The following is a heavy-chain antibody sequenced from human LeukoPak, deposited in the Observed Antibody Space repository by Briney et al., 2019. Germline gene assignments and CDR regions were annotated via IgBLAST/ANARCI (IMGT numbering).Heavy chain of an antibody. D-gene: IGHD1-26*01. CDR3: ARGLGSYPYYFDY. V-gene: IGHV4-59*01. CDR2: LSYSGST. Sequence: SETLSLTCTVSGGSISSYYWSWLRLPPGKGTEWIGSLSYSGSTNYNPYLQSRVTISIDTSKNHCSLEVTSVTAADTAVYYCARGLGSYPYYFDYWGQGTLVTVSS. J-gene: IGHJ4*02. CDR1: GGSISSYY.